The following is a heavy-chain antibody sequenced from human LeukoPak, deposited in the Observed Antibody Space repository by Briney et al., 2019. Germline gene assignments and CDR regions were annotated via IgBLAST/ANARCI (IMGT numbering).Heavy chain of an antibody. V-gene: IGHV3-30*04. CDR2: ISYDGSNK. CDR1: GFTFSSYA. CDR3: ARDDEVTIFGVVIRYPGCLDY. Sequence: GGSLRLSCAASGFTFSSYAMHWVRQAPGKGLEWVAVISYDGSNKYYADSVKGRFTISRDNSKNTLYLQMNSLRAEDTAVYYCARDDEVTIFGVVIRYPGCLDYWGQGTLVTVSS. D-gene: IGHD3-3*01. J-gene: IGHJ4*02.